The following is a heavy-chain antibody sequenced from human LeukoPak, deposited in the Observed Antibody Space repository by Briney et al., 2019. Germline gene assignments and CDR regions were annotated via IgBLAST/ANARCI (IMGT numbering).Heavy chain of an antibody. CDR3: ARDRSLEGAFDI. CDR2: ITGNNGNT. J-gene: IGHJ3*02. V-gene: IGHV1-18*03. Sequence: ASVKVSCKASGYTFTNYGISWVRQAPGQGLEWMGWITGNNGNTNYAQKFQGRATMTTDTSTSTAYMELRSLRSDDMAVYFCARDRSLEGAFDIWGQGTMVTVSS. CDR1: GYTFTNYG. D-gene: IGHD1-26*01.